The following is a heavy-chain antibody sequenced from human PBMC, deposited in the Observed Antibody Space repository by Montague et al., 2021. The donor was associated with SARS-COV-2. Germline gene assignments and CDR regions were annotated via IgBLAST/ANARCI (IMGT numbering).Heavy chain of an antibody. V-gene: IGHV4-59*08. D-gene: IGHD3-16*01. Sequence: SETLSLTCTVSGVSVTDSFWTWIRQPPGKGLEWVGDVLYNKGTNLTPSLKSRVAISVDMSKNQFSLRLTSVTAADTAFYYCVRHPLYDGLKGPPDFWDQGTLVTVSS. CDR3: VRHPLYDGLKGPPDF. J-gene: IGHJ4*02. CDR1: GVSVTDSF. CDR2: VLYNKGT.